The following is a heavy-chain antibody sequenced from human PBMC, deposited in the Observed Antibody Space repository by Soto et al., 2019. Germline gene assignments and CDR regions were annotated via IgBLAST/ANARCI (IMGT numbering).Heavy chain of an antibody. CDR1: RFSFSTSW. J-gene: IGHJ4*02. CDR3: ARDLGYCIDGICSSVFDY. D-gene: IGHD2-15*01. CDR2: IKPDGNEK. Sequence: GGSLRLSCAASRFSFSTSWMHWVRRAPGRGLEWVANIKPDGNEKNYVDFVTGRFIISRDNAQNSLFLQMNSLRPEDTAVYYCARDLGYCIDGICSSVFDYWGPGTLVTVSS. V-gene: IGHV3-7*01.